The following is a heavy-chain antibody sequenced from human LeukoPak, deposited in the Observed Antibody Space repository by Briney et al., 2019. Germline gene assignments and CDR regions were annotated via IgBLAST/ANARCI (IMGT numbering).Heavy chain of an antibody. CDR2: IYHSGST. V-gene: IGHV4-38-2*02. CDR3: ARTLAPTEGVYYMDV. J-gene: IGHJ6*03. CDR1: GYSISSGYY. Sequence: SETLSLTCTASGYSISSGYYWGWIRQPPGKGLEWIGSIYHSGSTYYNPSLKSRVTISVDTSKNQFSLKLSSVTAADTAVYYCARTLAPTEGVYYMDVWGKGTTVTVSS.